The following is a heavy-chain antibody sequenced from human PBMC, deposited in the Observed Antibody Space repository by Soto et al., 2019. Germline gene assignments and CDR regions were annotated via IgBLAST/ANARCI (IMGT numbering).Heavy chain of an antibody. V-gene: IGHV3-53*01. CDR3: VQTTGWPGFDF. CDR2: IYGGGTT. D-gene: IGHD6-19*01. J-gene: IGHJ4*02. CDR1: GFAVSSKY. Sequence: EVQLVESGGGLIQPGGSLRLSCAASGFAVSSKYMTWVRQAPGKGLEWVSVIYGGGTTYYADSVNGRFTISRDTSKNTLYIQMNSLRAEDTAVYYCVQTTGWPGFDFWGQGTLVTVSS.